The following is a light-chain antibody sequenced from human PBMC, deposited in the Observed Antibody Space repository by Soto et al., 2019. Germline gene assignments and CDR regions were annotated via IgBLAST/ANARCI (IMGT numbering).Light chain of an antibody. CDR2: AAS. V-gene: IGKV1-39*01. J-gene: IGKJ1*01. Sequence: DIQMTQSPSSLSASVGDRVTITCRASQTINTCLNWYQQKPGKAPKLLIYAASSLQSGVPSRLSGSGSGTDFTLSISSLQPEDFATYYCQQSYTTPRTFGQGTKVEI. CDR3: QQSYTTPRT. CDR1: QTINTC.